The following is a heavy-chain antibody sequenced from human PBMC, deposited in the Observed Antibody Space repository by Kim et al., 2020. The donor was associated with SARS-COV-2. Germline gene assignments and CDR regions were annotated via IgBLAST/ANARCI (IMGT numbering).Heavy chain of an antibody. D-gene: IGHD3-3*01. J-gene: IGHJ2*01. Sequence: RVTISVDTSKNQFSLKLSSVTAADTAVYYCARSYYDFWSGYYIGWYFDLWGRGTLVTVSS. V-gene: IGHV4-59*01. CDR3: ARSYYDFWSGYYIGWYFDL.